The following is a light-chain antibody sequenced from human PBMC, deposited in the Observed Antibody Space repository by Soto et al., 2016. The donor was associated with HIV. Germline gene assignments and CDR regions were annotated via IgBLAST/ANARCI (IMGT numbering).Light chain of an antibody. Sequence: SCELTQPPSVSVSPGQTASITCSVDKLGDKYVSWYKQKPGQSPVLVIYEDNKRPSGIPERFSGSNSGNTATLTISGTQALDEADYYCQAWDSNTCFFGTGTKVTVL. J-gene: IGLJ1*01. CDR3: QAWDSNTCF. CDR2: EDN. CDR1: KLGDKY. V-gene: IGLV3-1*01.